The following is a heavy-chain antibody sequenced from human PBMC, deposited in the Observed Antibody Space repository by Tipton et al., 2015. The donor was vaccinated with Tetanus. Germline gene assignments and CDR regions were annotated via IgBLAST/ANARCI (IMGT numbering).Heavy chain of an antibody. Sequence: LRLSCTVSGASLRGGDYHWSWIRQPPGKGLEWLAYVSYSGRTNSNYFLKSRITVSQDPSKNQFSLRLASVTAADTAVYYCARGNRGSSWYFWGQGTLVTVSS. V-gene: IGHV4-61*08. CDR2: VSYSGRT. J-gene: IGHJ4*02. CDR3: ARGNRGSSWYF. CDR1: GASLRGGDYH. D-gene: IGHD6-13*01.